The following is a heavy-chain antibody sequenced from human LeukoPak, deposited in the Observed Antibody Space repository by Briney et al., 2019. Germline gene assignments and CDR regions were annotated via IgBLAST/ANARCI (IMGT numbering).Heavy chain of an antibody. D-gene: IGHD3-16*01. J-gene: IGHJ4*02. Sequence: ASVKVSCKASGYTFTSYYMHWLRQAPGQGLEWMGWINPESGGTESAQKFQDRVTMTRDTSISTAYMELSRLTSDDTAVSYCARDGALDYWGQGTLVTVSS. CDR2: INPESGGT. CDR1: GYTFTSYY. V-gene: IGHV1-2*02. CDR3: ARDGALDY.